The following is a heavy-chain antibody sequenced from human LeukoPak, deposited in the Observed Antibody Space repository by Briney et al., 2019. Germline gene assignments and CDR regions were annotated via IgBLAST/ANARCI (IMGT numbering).Heavy chain of an antibody. Sequence: PGGSLKLSCAASGFTFSSYGMNWVRQAPGKGLEWVSYISTSSNRIDYADSVKGRFTMSRDNAKNLLYLQMNSLRDEDTAMYYCARVSAPGTSGWYFGYWGQGTLVTACS. CDR2: ISTSSNRI. V-gene: IGHV3-48*02. CDR3: ARVSAPGTSGWYFGY. D-gene: IGHD6-19*01. J-gene: IGHJ4*02. CDR1: GFTFSSYG.